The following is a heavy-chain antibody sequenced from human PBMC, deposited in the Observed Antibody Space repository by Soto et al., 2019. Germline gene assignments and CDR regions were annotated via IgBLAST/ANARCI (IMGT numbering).Heavy chain of an antibody. Sequence: QVQLVQSGAEVQKPGSSVKVSCKASGGTFSSYAISWVRQAPGQGLEWMGGIIPLFGTANYAQKFQGRVTITADKSTSTAYMELSSLRSEDTAVYYCASKGASYYYDSSGYCSLDYWGQGTLVTVSA. CDR1: GGTFSSYA. J-gene: IGHJ4*02. V-gene: IGHV1-69*06. CDR2: IIPLFGTA. D-gene: IGHD3-22*01. CDR3: ASKGASYYYDSSGYCSLDY.